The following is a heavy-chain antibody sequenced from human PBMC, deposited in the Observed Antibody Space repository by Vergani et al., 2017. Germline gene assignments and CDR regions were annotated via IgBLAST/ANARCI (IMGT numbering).Heavy chain of an antibody. CDR3: ARGYQGVRYFDWLPPGWFDP. Sequence: QVQLQESGPGLVKPSQTLSLTCTVSGGSISSGSYYWSWIRQPAGKGLEWIGRIYTSGSTNYNPSLKSRVTISVDTSKNQFSLKLSSVTAADTAVYYCARGYQGVRYFDWLPPGWFDPWGQGTLVTVSS. D-gene: IGHD3-9*01. V-gene: IGHV4-61*02. CDR1: GGSISSGSYY. J-gene: IGHJ5*02. CDR2: IYTSGST.